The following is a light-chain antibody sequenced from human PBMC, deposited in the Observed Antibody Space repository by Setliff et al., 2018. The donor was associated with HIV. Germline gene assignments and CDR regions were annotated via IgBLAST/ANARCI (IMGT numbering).Light chain of an antibody. V-gene: IGLV2-14*03. Sequence: SALTQPASVSGSPGQSITVSCTGTRSDIGAFDFVSWYRQHPGKAPELMIYDVTNRPSGVSHRFSGSKSGNTASLTISGLQAEDEADYYCASYAKSDGCIFGSGTKVTVL. CDR2: DVT. J-gene: IGLJ1*01. CDR1: RSDIGAFDF. CDR3: ASYAKSDGCI.